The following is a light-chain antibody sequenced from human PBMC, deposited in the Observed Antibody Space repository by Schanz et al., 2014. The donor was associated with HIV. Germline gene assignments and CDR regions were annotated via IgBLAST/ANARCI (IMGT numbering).Light chain of an antibody. V-gene: IGKV3-20*01. CDR2: GAS. Sequence: DIVLTQSPDTLSVPPGERATLSCRASHSVSSNFFAWYQQKPGQAPRLLIFGASNRAAGIPDRFSGGESGTDFTLTISRVEPEDYAVYFCQQYGSPPWTFGQGTKVEVK. CDR3: QQYGSPPWT. CDR1: HSVSSNF. J-gene: IGKJ1*01.